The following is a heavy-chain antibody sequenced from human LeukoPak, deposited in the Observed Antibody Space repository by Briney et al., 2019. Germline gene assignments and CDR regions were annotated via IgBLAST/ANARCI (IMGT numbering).Heavy chain of an antibody. CDR1: GYSISSGYY. J-gene: IGHJ4*02. D-gene: IGHD4-23*01. V-gene: IGHV4-38-2*02. Sequence: SETLSLTCTVSGYSISSGYYWGWIRQPPGKGLEWIGYIYHSGSTDYNPSLKSRVTISVDTSKSQFSLKLTSVTAADTAVYYCATLTTVVTAYYFDYWGQGTLVTVSS. CDR3: ATLTTVVTAYYFDY. CDR2: IYHSGST.